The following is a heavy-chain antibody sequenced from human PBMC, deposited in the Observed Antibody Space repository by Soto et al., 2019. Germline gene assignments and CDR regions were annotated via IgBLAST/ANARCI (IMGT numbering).Heavy chain of an antibody. D-gene: IGHD3-22*01. CDR3: ARDYSSGYYHIFDY. Sequence: GGSLRLSCAASGFTFSSYWMSWVRQAPGKGLEWVANIKQDGSEKYYVDSVKGRFTISRDNAKNSLYLQMNSLRAEDTAVYYCARDYSSGYYHIFDYWGXATLVT. CDR2: IKQDGSEK. V-gene: IGHV3-7*01. CDR1: GFTFSSYW. J-gene: IGHJ4*02.